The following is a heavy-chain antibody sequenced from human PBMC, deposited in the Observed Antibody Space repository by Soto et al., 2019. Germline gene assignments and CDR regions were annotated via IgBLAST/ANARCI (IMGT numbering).Heavy chain of an antibody. CDR3: VRIRYQLPSSVLWLDP. CDR2: INHVGGT. CDR1: GGFLSESY. D-gene: IGHD3-16*01. J-gene: IGHJ5*02. Sequence: SETLSLTCAVYGGFLSESYWTWIRQPPGKGLEWIGEINHVGGTNYNPSLKSRVTMSVDTSQNQFSLRLISVTAADTAMYFCVRIRYQLPSSVLWLDPWGQGAPVTVSS. V-gene: IGHV4-34*01.